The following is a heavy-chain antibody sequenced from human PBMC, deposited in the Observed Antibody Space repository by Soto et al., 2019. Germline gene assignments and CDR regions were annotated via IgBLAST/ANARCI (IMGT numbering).Heavy chain of an antibody. V-gene: IGHV4-34*01. D-gene: IGHD2-2*01. Sequence: PWETLALTCAVYGGSFSGYYWSWIRQPPGKGLEWIGEINHSGSTNYNPSLKSRVTISVDTSKNQFSLKLSSVTAADTAVYYCARGGYCSSTSCYRALYSYYGMDVGCQGPSVT. CDR1: GGSFSGYY. CDR3: ARGGYCSSTSCYRALYSYYGMDV. CDR2: INHSGST. J-gene: IGHJ6*02.